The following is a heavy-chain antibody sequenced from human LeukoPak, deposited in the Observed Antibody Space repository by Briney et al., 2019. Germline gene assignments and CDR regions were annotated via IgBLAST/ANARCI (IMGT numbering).Heavy chain of an antibody. CDR3: ARDQWEPAGVSFDY. Sequence: ASVTVSFKASGYTFTSYYMHWVRQAPGQGLEWMGLINPSGGSTSYAQKFQGRVTMTRDTSTSTVYMELSSLRSEDTAVYYCARDQWEPAGVSFDYWGQGTLVTVSS. CDR2: INPSGGST. V-gene: IGHV1-46*01. CDR1: GYTFTSYY. J-gene: IGHJ4*02. D-gene: IGHD1-26*01.